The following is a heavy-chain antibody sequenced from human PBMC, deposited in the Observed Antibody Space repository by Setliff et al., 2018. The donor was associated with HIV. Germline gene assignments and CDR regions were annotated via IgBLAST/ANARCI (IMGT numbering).Heavy chain of an antibody. D-gene: IGHD4-17*01. CDR2: VDPEDGET. J-gene: IGHJ1*01. CDR3: AARLSYGAAFQH. Sequence: ASVKVSCKASGYTFTDYYMHWVQQAPGKGLEWMGRVDPEDGETIYAARFQGRVTITADTSTDTAYMEVSSLRSEDTAVYYCAARLSYGAAFQHRGQGTLVTVSS. V-gene: IGHV1-69-2*01. CDR1: GYTFTDYY.